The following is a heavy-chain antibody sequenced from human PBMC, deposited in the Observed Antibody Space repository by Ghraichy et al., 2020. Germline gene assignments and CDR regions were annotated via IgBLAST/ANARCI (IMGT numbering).Heavy chain of an antibody. CDR1: GGSVSSGSYY. CDR2: IYYSGST. J-gene: IGHJ5*02. V-gene: IGHV4-61*01. D-gene: IGHD3-3*01. CDR3: ARGGFGVATPWFDP. Sequence: SETLSLTCTVSGGSVSSGSYYWSWIRQPPGKGLEWIGYIYYSGSTNYNPSLKSRVTISVDTSKNQFSLKLSSMTAADTTVYYCARGGFGVATPWFDPWGQGTLVTVSS.